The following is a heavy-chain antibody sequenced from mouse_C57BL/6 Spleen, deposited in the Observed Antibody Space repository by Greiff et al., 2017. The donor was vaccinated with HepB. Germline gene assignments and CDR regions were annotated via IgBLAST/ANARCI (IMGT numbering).Heavy chain of an antibody. CDR2: IRNKANGYTT. CDR3: ARYVGYFGV. Sequence: EVKLMESGGGLVQPGGSLSLSCAASGFTFTDYYMSWVRQPPGKALEWLGFIRNKANGYTTEYSASVKGRFTISRDNSQSILYLQMNALRAEDSATYYCARYVGYFGVWGTGTTVTVSS. CDR1: GFTFTDYY. V-gene: IGHV7-3*01. J-gene: IGHJ1*03.